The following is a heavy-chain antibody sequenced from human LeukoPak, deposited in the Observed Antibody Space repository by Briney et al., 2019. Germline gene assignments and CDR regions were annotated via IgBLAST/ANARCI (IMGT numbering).Heavy chain of an antibody. CDR1: GFTVSSNY. V-gene: IGHV4-34*01. D-gene: IGHD3-22*01. CDR2: INHSGST. J-gene: IGHJ4*02. Sequence: GSLRLSCAASGFTVSSNYMSWVRQPPRKGLEWIGEINHSGSTNYNPSLKSRVTISVDTSKNQFSLKLSSVTAADTAVYYCARGNPRRITMIVVVIRSGYYFDYWGQGTLVTVSS. CDR3: ARGNPRRITMIVVVIRSGYYFDY.